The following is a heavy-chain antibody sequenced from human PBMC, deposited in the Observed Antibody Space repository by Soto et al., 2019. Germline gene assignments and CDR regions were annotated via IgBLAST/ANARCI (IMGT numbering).Heavy chain of an antibody. CDR2: INPSGGST. V-gene: IGHV1-46*01. Sequence: ASVKVSCKACGYTVTNYYIHWVRQTPGQGLEWMGMINPSGGSTGYARKFQGRVTMTEDTSTDTAYMELSSLRSEDTAVYYCATDRQYQLLFGYYYYGMDVWGQGTKVTVSS. D-gene: IGHD2-2*01. CDR3: ATDRQYQLLFGYYYYGMDV. J-gene: IGHJ6*02. CDR1: GYTVTNYY.